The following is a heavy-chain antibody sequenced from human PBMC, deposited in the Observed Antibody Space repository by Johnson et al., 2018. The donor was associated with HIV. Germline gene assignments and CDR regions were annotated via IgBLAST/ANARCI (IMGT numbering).Heavy chain of an antibody. CDR3: AKVAVATAAGGVALDI. J-gene: IGHJ3*02. Sequence: VQLVESGGGVVQPGRSLRLSCAASGFTFSNYGMHWVRQAPGKGLEWVAIIWYDGSNKYYADSVKGRFTISRDNSKNTLYLQMNSLRAEDTAIYYCAKVAVATAAGGVALDIWGQGTMVTVSS. D-gene: IGHD6-13*01. CDR2: IWYDGSNK. CDR1: GFTFSNYG. V-gene: IGHV3-33*06.